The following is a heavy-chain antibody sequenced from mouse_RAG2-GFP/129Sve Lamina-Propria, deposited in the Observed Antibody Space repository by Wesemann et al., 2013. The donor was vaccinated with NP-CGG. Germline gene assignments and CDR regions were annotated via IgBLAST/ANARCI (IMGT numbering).Heavy chain of an antibody. J-gene: IGHJ2*01. V-gene: IGHV3-8*01. Sequence: EYAGYISYSGSTYYNPSLKSRISITRDTSKNQYYLQLNSVTTEDTATYYCARSGEYYFDYWGQGTTLTVSS. CDR3: ARSGEYYFDY. D-gene: IGHD2-13*01. CDR2: ISYSGST.